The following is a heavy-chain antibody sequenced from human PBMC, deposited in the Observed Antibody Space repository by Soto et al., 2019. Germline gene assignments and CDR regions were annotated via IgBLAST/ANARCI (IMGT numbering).Heavy chain of an antibody. V-gene: IGHV4-59*01. CDR1: GGSISSYY. D-gene: IGHD6-19*01. J-gene: IGHJ6*02. Sequence: SETLSLTCTVSGGSISSYYWSWIRQPPGKGLEWIGYIYYSGSTNYNPSLKSRVTISVDTSKNQFSLKLSSVTAADTAVYYCARGYRSGWLGTTGYGMDVWGQGTSVTVSS. CDR3: ARGYRSGWLGTTGYGMDV. CDR2: IYYSGST.